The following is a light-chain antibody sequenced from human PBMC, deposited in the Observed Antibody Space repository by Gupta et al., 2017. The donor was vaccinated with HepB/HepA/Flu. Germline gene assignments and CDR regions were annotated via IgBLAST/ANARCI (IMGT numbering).Light chain of an antibody. Sequence: QSVLTQPPSASGTPGQRVTISCSGSSSNIGSHYVYWDQQLPGTPLNLLIYSNTQRSSGAPDRFSGSKAGTSASLAISWLRAEDEADYYCAAWDDSLRWVFGGGTKLTVL. CDR2: SNT. J-gene: IGLJ2*01. CDR3: AAWDDSLRWV. V-gene: IGLV1-47*02. CDR1: SSNIGSHY.